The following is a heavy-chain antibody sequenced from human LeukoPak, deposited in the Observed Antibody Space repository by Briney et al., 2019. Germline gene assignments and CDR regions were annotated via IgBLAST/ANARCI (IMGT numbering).Heavy chain of an antibody. J-gene: IGHJ4*02. D-gene: IGHD6-13*01. CDR3: ARGYSSSWNYFDY. V-gene: IGHV4-59*01. CDR2: VFDCGST. Sequence: SETLSLTRTVSGGSISSYWWSWIRQPPGKGLEWIGYVFDCGSTNYNPSLKSRVTISVDTSKKQFSLKLSSVTAADTAVYYCARGYSSSWNYFDYWGQGTLVTVSS. CDR1: GGSISSYW.